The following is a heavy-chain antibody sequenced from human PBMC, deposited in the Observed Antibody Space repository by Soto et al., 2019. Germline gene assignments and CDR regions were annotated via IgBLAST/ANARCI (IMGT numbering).Heavy chain of an antibody. J-gene: IGHJ4*02. D-gene: IGHD6-19*01. CDR3: ARDADGYSSGWYRVDY. CDR2: IIPIFGTA. Sequence: GASVNVSFKASGGTFSSYAISWVRQAPGQGLEWMGGIIPIFGTANYAQKFQGRVTITADKSTSTAYMELSSLRSEDTAVYYCARDADGYSSGWYRVDYLGQVTLVTVSS. CDR1: GGTFSSYA. V-gene: IGHV1-69*06.